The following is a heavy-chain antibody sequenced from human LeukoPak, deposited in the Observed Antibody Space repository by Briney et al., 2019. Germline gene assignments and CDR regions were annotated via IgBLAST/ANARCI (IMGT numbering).Heavy chain of an antibody. CDR2: IIPIFGTA. CDR1: GGTFSRYA. CDR3: ARESSDSGWFLFDY. D-gene: IGHD6-19*01. J-gene: IGHJ4*02. V-gene: IGHV1-69*06. Sequence: GASVKVSCKTPGGTFSRYAISWVRQAPGQGLEWMGEIIPIFGTANYAQKFQGRVTITADKSTSTAYMELSSLRSEDTAVYYCARESSDSGWFLFDYWGQGTLVTVSS.